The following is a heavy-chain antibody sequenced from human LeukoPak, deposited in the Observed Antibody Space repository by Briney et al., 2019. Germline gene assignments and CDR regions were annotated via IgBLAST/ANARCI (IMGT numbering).Heavy chain of an antibody. CDR3: ARDTYSSSWYGHFQH. Sequence: GGSLRLSCAASGFTFNSYGMHWVRQAPGKGLEWVAVIWYDGGNKYYADSVKGRFTISRDNSKNTLYLQMNSLRAEDTAVYYCARDTYSSSWYGHFQHWGQGTLVTVSS. CDR1: GFTFNSYG. D-gene: IGHD6-13*01. J-gene: IGHJ1*01. V-gene: IGHV3-33*01. CDR2: IWYDGGNK.